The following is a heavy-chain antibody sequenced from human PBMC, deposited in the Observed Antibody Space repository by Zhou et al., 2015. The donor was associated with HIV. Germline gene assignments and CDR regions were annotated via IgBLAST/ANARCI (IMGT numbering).Heavy chain of an antibody. V-gene: IGHV1-2*02. J-gene: IGHJ4*02. CDR3: ARSITMVRGLSLYYFDY. CDR1: GYTFTDYY. D-gene: IGHD3-10*01. Sequence: QVQLVQSGAEVKKPGASVRVSCKSSGYTFTDYYIHWVRQAPGQGLEWMGWINPNSGGTNYAQKFQGRVTMTRDTSISTAYMELSRLRSDDTAVYYCARSITMVRGLSLYYFDYWGQGTLVTVSS. CDR2: INPNSGGT.